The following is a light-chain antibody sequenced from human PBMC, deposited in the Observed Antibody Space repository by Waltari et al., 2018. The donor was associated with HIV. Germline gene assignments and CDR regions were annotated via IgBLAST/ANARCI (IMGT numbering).Light chain of an antibody. J-gene: IGLJ3*02. V-gene: IGLV2-14*01. Sequence: ALTQPASVSGSPGQTITISCSGTSSDIGYYNYVSWYQQHPGKAPKLMIYEVSNRPSGTSNRFSGSKSGNTASLTISALQAEDEADYFCSSVANSVTLSVLFGGGTKLTVL. CDR2: EVS. CDR1: SSDIGYYNY. CDR3: SSVANSVTLSVL.